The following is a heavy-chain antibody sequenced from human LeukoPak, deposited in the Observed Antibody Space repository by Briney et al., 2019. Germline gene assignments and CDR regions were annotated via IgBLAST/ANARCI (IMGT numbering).Heavy chain of an antibody. V-gene: IGHV4-30-4*01. D-gene: IGHD3-9*01. CDR1: GGSISSGDYY. Sequence: SETLSLTCTVSGGSISSGDYYWSWIRQPPGKGLEWIGYIYYSGSTYYNPSLKSRVTISVDTSKNQFSLKLSSVTAADTAVYYCARREGTWWRDVDWGWYFDLWGRGTLVTVSS. CDR2: IYYSGST. J-gene: IGHJ2*01. CDR3: ARREGTWWRDVDWGWYFDL.